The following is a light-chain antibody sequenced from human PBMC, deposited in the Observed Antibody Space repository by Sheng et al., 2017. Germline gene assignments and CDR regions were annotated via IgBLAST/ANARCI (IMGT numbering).Light chain of an antibody. CDR3: QKET. CDR1: QDITNY. V-gene: IGKV1-27*01. CDR2: AAS. Sequence: DIQMTQSPSSLSASVGDRVTITCRASQDITNYLAWYQQKPGKVPKLLIYAASTLQSGVPSRFSGSGSGTDLTLTISSLQPEDVATYYCQKETFGQGTKVEIK. J-gene: IGKJ1*01.